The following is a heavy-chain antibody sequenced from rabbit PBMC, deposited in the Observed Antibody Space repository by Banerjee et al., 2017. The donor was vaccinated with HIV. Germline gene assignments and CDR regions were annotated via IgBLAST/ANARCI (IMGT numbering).Heavy chain of an antibody. D-gene: IGHD3-1*01. V-gene: IGHV1S40*01. CDR2: IYTSNSGST. CDR3: ARGPNSAGWDL. J-gene: IGHJ4*01. Sequence: QSLEESGGDLVKPGASLTLTCTASGIDFSSYYYMCWVRQAPGKGLEWIACIYTSNSGSTYYASWAKGRFTISKTSSTTVTLQMTSLTAADTATYFCARGPNSAGWDLWGQGTLVTVS. CDR1: GIDFSSYYY.